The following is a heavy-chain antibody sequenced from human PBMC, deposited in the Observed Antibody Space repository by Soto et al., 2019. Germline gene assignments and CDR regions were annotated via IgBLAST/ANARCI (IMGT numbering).Heavy chain of an antibody. CDR1: GFSLSASGAS. V-gene: IGHV2-5*01. J-gene: IGHJ5*02. Sequence: SGPTLVNPTQTLRLTCAFSGFSLSASGASVGWIRQPPGEALEWLAHIYWNDDKRYSPSLRSRLTISKDTSKNQVVLTFTNMDPADTGTYYCVHRLDVPGLAFDPWGQGTLVTVSS. CDR3: VHRLDVPGLAFDP. D-gene: IGHD3-10*02. CDR2: IYWNDDK.